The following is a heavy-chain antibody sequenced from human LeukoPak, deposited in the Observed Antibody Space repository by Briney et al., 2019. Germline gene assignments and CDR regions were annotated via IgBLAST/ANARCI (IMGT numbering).Heavy chain of an antibody. D-gene: IGHD6-13*01. Sequence: GGSLRLSCAASGFTVSSNHMSWVRQAPGKGLEWVSVIYSGGSAYYADSVKGRFTISRDNSKNTLYLQMNSLRAEDTAVYYCASHSSSWYGFDYWGQGTLVTVSS. CDR1: GFTVSSNH. CDR3: ASHSSSWYGFDY. J-gene: IGHJ4*02. V-gene: IGHV3-53*01. CDR2: IYSGGSA.